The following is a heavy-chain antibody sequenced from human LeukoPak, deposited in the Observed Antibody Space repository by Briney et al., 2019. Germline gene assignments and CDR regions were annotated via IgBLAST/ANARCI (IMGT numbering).Heavy chain of an antibody. J-gene: IGHJ4*02. CDR1: GDSVSSNSGA. V-gene: IGHV6-1*01. CDR2: TYYRSKWYN. Sequence: SQTLSLTFAISGDSVSSNSGAWNWIRQSPSRGLEWLGGTYYRSKWYNDYAVSVKSRITINPDTSKNQFSLQLNSVTPEDTAVYYCASSYYAGNSLDDWGQGTLVTVSS. D-gene: IGHD4-23*01. CDR3: ASSYYAGNSLDD.